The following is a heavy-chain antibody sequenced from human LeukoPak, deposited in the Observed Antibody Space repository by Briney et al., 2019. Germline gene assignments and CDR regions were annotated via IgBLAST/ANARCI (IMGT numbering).Heavy chain of an antibody. CDR3: ASMVRGVSTYYYYYMDV. V-gene: IGHV1-69*05. J-gene: IGHJ6*03. CDR2: IIPIFGTA. CDR1: GGTFSSYA. Sequence: GASVKVSCKASGGTFSSYAISWVRQAPGQGLEWIGGIIPIFGTANYAQKFQGRVTITTDESTSTAYMELSSLRSGDTAVYYCASMVRGVSTYYYYYMDVWGKGTTVTVSS. D-gene: IGHD3-10*01.